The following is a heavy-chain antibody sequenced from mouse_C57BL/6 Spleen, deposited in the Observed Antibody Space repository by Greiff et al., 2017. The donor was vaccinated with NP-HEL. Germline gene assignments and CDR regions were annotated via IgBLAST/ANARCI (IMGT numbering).Heavy chain of an antibody. CDR2: IDPSDSYT. J-gene: IGHJ3*01. V-gene: IGHV1-69*01. CDR1: GYTFTSYW. D-gene: IGHD1-1*01. CDR3: ARGVTTVVAEGFAY. Sequence: QVQLQQSGAELVMPGASVKLSCKASGYTFTSYWMHWVKQRPGQGLEWIGEIDPSDSYTNYNQKFKGKSTLTVDKSSSTAYMQLSSLTSEDSAVYYCARGVTTVVAEGFAYWGQGTLVTVSA.